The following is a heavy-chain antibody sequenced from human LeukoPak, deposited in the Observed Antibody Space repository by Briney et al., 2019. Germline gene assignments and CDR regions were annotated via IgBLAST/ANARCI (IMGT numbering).Heavy chain of an antibody. V-gene: IGHV3-23*01. D-gene: IGHD6-19*01. J-gene: IGHJ6*03. Sequence: GGSLRLSCAASGFTFSSYAMSWVRQAPGKGLEWVSAISGSGGSTYYADSVKGRLTISRDNSKNTLYLQMNSLRAEDTAVYYCARAGIAVATYYMDVWGKGTTVTISS. CDR3: ARAGIAVATYYMDV. CDR2: ISGSGGST. CDR1: GFTFSSYA.